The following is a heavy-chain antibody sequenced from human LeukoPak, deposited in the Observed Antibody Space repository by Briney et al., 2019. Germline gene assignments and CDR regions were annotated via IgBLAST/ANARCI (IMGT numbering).Heavy chain of an antibody. D-gene: IGHD5-18*01. CDR2: IYYSGST. Sequence: PSETLSLTCTVSGGSISSSSYYWGWIRQPPGKGLEWIGSIYYSGSTYYNPSLKSRVTISVDTSKNQFSLKLSSVTAADTAVYYCARRGWLQVIRGQGTLVTVSS. V-gene: IGHV4-39*01. J-gene: IGHJ4*02. CDR1: GGSISSSSYY. CDR3: ARRGWLQVI.